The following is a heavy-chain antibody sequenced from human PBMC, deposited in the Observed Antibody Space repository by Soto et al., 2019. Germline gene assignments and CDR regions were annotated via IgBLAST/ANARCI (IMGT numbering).Heavy chain of an antibody. D-gene: IGHD3-9*01. CDR3: AKDIYDILTGYRPNAPGLYYMDV. J-gene: IGHJ6*03. CDR1: GFTFDDYA. CDR2: ISWNSGSI. V-gene: IGHV3-9*01. Sequence: GGSLRLSCAASGFTFDDYAMHWVRQAPGKGLEWVSGISWNSGSIGYADSVKGRFTISRDNAKNPLYLQMNSLRAEDTALYYCAKDIYDILTGYRPNAPGLYYMDVWGKGTTVTVSS.